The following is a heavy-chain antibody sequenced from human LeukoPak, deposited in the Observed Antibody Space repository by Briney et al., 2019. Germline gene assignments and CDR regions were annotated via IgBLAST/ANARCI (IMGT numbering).Heavy chain of an antibody. V-gene: IGHV4-34*01. CDR3: ARRRGSGSYYY. CDR1: GGSSSGYY. CDR2: INHSGST. Sequence: SSETLSLTCAVYGGSSSGYYWSWIRQPPGKGLEWIGEINHSGSTNYNPSLKSRVTISVDTSKNQFSLKLSSVTAADTAVYYCARRRGSGSYYYWGQGTLVTVSS. J-gene: IGHJ4*02. D-gene: IGHD1-26*01.